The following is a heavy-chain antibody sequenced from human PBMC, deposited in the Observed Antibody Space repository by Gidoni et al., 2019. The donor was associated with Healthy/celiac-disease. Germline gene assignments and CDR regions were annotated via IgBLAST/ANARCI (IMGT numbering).Heavy chain of an antibody. J-gene: IGHJ4*02. V-gene: IGHV4-31*03. Sequence: QVQLQESGPGLVKPSQTLSLTCPVPGGSTSTGGYYWRWIRQHPGKGLEWIGYGYYSGSTYYNPSLKSRVTISVDTSKNQFSLKLSSVTAADTAVYYCARGVGYYGSGRYDYWGQGTLVTVSS. CDR1: GGSTSTGGYY. D-gene: IGHD3-10*01. CDR3: ARGVGYYGSGRYDY. CDR2: GYYSGST.